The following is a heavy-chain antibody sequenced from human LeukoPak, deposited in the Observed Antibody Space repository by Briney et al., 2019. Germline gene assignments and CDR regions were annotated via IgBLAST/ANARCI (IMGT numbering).Heavy chain of an antibody. D-gene: IGHD3-16*01. CDR3: ARGGVLDV. Sequence: PGGSLRLSCAASGFTFSSYWMNWARQAPGKGLEWVASINHNGNVNYYVDSVKGRFTISRDNAKNSLYLQMSNLRAEDTAVYFCARGGVLDVWGQGPRSPSP. CDR1: GFTFSSYW. V-gene: IGHV3-7*03. J-gene: IGHJ6*02. CDR2: INHNGNVN.